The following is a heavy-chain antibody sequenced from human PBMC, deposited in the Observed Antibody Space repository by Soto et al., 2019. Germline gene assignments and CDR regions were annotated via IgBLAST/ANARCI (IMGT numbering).Heavy chain of an antibody. J-gene: IGHJ4*02. CDR1: GYTFTGYY. CDR3: ARQEPREASDY. CDR2: INAYNGDT. D-gene: IGHD1-1*01. V-gene: IGHV1-18*04. Sequence: ASLKVSCKASGYTFTGYYMHWVRQAPGQGLEWMGWINAYNGDTNYAQKLQGRVTMTTDTSTSTAYMELRRLRSDDTAVYYCARQEPREASDYWGQGTLVTVSS.